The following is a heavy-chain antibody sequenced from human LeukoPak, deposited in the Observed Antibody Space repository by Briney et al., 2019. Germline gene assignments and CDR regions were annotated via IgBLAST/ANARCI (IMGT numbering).Heavy chain of an antibody. J-gene: IGHJ4*02. V-gene: IGHV4-30-2*01. CDR3: AGKDSGSVDY. CDR1: GGSISSGGYS. D-gene: IGHD5-12*01. CDR2: IYHSGST. Sequence: SETLSLTCAVSGGSISSGGYSWSWIRQPPGKGLEWIGYIYHSGSTYYNPSLKSRVTISVDRSKNQFSLKLSSVTAADTAVYYCAGKDSGSVDYWGQGTLVTVSS.